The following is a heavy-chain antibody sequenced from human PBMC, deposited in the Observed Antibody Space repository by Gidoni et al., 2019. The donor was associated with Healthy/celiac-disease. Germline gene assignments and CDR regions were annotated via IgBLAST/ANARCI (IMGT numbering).Heavy chain of an antibody. Sequence: QVQLVQSGAEVKKPGASVTVSCKASGYTFTGYYMHWVRQAPGQGLEWMGWINPNSGGTNYAQKFQGWVTMTRDTSISTAYMELSRLRSDDTAVYYCARGEQLEFNYYYGMDVWGQGTTVTVSS. CDR3: ARGEQLEFNYYYGMDV. V-gene: IGHV1-2*04. CDR1: GYTFTGYY. J-gene: IGHJ6*02. D-gene: IGHD1-1*01. CDR2: INPNSGGT.